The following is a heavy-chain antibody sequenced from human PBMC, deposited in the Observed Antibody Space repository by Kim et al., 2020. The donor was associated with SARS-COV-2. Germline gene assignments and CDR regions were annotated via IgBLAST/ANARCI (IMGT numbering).Heavy chain of an antibody. V-gene: IGHV3-23*01. CDR1: GVTFSSYA. Sequence: GGSLRLSCAASGVTFSSYAMSWVRQAPGKGLEWVSAISGSGGSTYYADSVKGRFTISRDNSKNTLYLQMNSLRAEDTAVYYCAKSTGSSSWYFDYWGQGTLVTVSS. J-gene: IGHJ4*02. CDR3: AKSTGSSSWYFDY. D-gene: IGHD6-13*01. CDR2: ISGSGGST.